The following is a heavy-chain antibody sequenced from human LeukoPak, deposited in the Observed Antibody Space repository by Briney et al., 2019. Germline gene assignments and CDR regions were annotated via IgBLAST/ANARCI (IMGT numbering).Heavy chain of an antibody. Sequence: GGSLRLSCAASGFTVSSNYMSWDRQAPGKGLEWVSVIYSGGSTYYADSVKGRFTISRDNSKNTLYLQMNSLRAEDTAVYYCARERGSPGHYFDYWGQGTLVTVSS. J-gene: IGHJ4*02. V-gene: IGHV3-53*01. CDR3: ARERGSPGHYFDY. D-gene: IGHD1-26*01. CDR2: IYSGGST. CDR1: GFTVSSNY.